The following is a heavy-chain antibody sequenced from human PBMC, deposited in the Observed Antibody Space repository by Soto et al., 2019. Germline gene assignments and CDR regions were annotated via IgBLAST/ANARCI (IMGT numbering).Heavy chain of an antibody. D-gene: IGHD5-12*01. Sequence: QVQLVESGGGVVQPGRSLRLSCAASGFTFDSYGMHWVRQAPGKGLEWVAVISSDGNNKYYADSVKGRFSIYRDNFNXXXXXXXXXXXXXXXXXXXXXXXXXXXXXXXCGSWGQGTLVTVSS. J-gene: IGHJ5*02. CDR1: GFTFDSYG. CDR2: ISSDGNNK. CDR3: XXXXXXXXXXXCGS. V-gene: IGHV3-30*03.